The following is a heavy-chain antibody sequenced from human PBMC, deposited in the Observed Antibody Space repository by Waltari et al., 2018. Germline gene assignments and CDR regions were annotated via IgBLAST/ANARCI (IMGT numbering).Heavy chain of an antibody. V-gene: IGHV1-2*02. CDR1: GYAFTSYY. CDR3: ARTYQSASYSDY. J-gene: IGHJ4*02. CDR2: IHPNSGGT. D-gene: IGHD3-16*01. Sequence: QVQLVQSGAGVRKPGASVKVSCKTSGYAFTSYYMHWVRQAPGQGLEWMGWIHPNSGGTNYAQKYQGRITMTRDTSISTVYMELSRLISNDTAVYYCARTYQSASYSDYWGQGTPVTVSS.